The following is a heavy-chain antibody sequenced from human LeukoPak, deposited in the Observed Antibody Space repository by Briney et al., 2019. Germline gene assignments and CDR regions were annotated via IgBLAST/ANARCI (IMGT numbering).Heavy chain of an antibody. CDR3: ARGRDGYKNY. Sequence: SETLSLTCTVSGGSISSYYWSWIRQPPGKGLEWIGYIYYSGSSNYNPSLKSRVTISVDTSKNQFSLKLISVTAADTAVYYCARGRDGYKNYWGQGTLVTVSS. J-gene: IGHJ4*02. CDR1: GGSISSYY. CDR2: IYYSGSS. V-gene: IGHV4-59*12. D-gene: IGHD5-24*01.